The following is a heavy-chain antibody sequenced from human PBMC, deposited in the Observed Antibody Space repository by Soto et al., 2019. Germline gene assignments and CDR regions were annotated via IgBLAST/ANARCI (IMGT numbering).Heavy chain of an antibody. Sequence: QITLKESGPTLVKPTQTLTLTCTFSGFSLSTSGVGVGWIRQPPGKALEWLALIHWDDDKRYSPSLKSRLTIPKDTSQNQEVLTMTNMDPEDTATYYGAHWYNGADWGQGTLVTVSS. D-gene: IGHD2-8*01. V-gene: IGHV2-5*02. CDR1: GFSLSTSGVG. J-gene: IGHJ4*02. CDR2: IHWDDDK. CDR3: AHWYNGAD.